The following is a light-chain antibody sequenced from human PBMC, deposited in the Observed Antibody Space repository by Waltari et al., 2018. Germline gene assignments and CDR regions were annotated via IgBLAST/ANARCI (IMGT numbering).Light chain of an antibody. CDR1: QSVLYSSNNKNY. Sequence: DIVMTQSPDSLAVSLGERATINCKSSQSVLYSSNNKNYLAWYQQKPGQPPKVLIYWASSRETGVPDRFSGSGYGTDFTLTISSLQAEDVAVYYCQQYFGSSYTFCQGNKLEIK. J-gene: IGKJ2*01. V-gene: IGKV4-1*01. CDR2: WAS. CDR3: QQYFGSSYT.